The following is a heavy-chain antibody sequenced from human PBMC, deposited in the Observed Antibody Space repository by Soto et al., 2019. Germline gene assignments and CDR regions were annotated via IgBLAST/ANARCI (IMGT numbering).Heavy chain of an antibody. CDR1: GFTFSSYA. CDR2: ISGSGGST. Sequence: EVQLFESGGGLVQPGVSLRLSCAASGFTFSSYAMSWVRQAPGKGLEWVSAISGSGGSTYYADSVKGRFTISRDNSKNTLYLQMNSLRAADTAVYYCPVGNWFDHWGQGTLVTVSS. V-gene: IGHV3-23*01. CDR3: PVGNWFDH. J-gene: IGHJ5*02.